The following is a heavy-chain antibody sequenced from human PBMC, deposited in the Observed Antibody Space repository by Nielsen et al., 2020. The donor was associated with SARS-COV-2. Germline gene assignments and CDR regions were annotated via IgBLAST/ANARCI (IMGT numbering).Heavy chain of an antibody. CDR1: GGSISSYY. CDR2: IYYSGST. V-gene: IGHV4-59*01. D-gene: IGHD1-26*01. J-gene: IGHJ4*02. Sequence: SETLSLTCTVSGGSISSYYWSWIRQPPGKGLEWIGYIYYSGSTNYNPSLKSRVTISVDTPKNQFSLKLSSVTAADTAVYYCARDSQWELLDYWGQGTLVTVSS. CDR3: ARDSQWELLDY.